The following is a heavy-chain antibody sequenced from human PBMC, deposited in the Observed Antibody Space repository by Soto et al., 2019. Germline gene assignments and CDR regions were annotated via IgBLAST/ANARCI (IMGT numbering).Heavy chain of an antibody. CDR2: IVGSGGTT. V-gene: IGHV3-23*01. CDR3: AKSSGASTYYLDY. J-gene: IGHJ4*02. CDR1: GFTFSSYA. D-gene: IGHD2-15*01. Sequence: GGSLRLSCAASGFTFSSYAMSWLRQAPGKGPEWVSSIVGSGGTTYSADSVKGRFTISRDNSKNTLSLQMNSLRAEDTAVYYCAKSSGASTYYLDYWGQGTLVTVSS.